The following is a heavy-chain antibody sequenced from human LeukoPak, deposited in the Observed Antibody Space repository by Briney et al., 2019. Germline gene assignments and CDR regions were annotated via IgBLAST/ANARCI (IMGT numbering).Heavy chain of an antibody. CDR3: ARDGVVVAATQGFDY. D-gene: IGHD2-15*01. CDR1: GYTFTSYY. J-gene: IGHJ4*02. V-gene: IGHV1-46*01. Sequence: ASEKVSCKASGYTFTSYYMHWVRQAPGQGLEWMGIINPSGGSTSYAQKFQGRVTMTRDTSTSTVYMELSSLRSEDTAVYYCARDGVVVAATQGFDYWGQGTLVTVSS. CDR2: INPSGGST.